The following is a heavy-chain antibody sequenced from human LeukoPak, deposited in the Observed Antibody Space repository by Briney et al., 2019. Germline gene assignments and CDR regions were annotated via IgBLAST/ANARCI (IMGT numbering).Heavy chain of an antibody. CDR3: ARVAVVDYDSSGYQPFDY. D-gene: IGHD3-22*01. J-gene: IGHJ4*02. CDR2: ISSSSSYI. Sequence: GGSLRLSCAASGFTFSSYSMNWVRQAPGKGLEWVSSISSSSSYIYYADSVKGRFTISRDNAKNSLYLQMNSLRAEDTAVYYCARVAVVDYDSSGYQPFDYWGQGTLVTVSS. CDR1: GFTFSSYS. V-gene: IGHV3-21*01.